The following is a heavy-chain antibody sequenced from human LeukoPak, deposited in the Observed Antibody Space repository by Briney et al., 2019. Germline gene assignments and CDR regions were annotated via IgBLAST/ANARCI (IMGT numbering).Heavy chain of an antibody. Sequence: PGGSLRLSCVASGFTFRSYWMSWVRQAPGKGLEWVAVISYDGSNKYYADSVKGRFTISRDNSKNTLYLQMNSLRAEDTAVHYCASRRLRYFDWFAPAYYYGMDVWGQGTTVTVSS. CDR3: ASRRLRYFDWFAPAYYYGMDV. V-gene: IGHV3-30-3*01. D-gene: IGHD3-9*01. CDR2: ISYDGSNK. CDR1: GFTFRSYW. J-gene: IGHJ6*02.